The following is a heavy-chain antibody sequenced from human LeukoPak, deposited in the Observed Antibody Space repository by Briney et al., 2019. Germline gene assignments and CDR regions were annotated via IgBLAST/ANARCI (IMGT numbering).Heavy chain of an antibody. CDR2: INPNSGGT. V-gene: IGHV1-2*02. J-gene: IGHJ4*02. D-gene: IGHD1-26*01. CDR1: GYTFTGYY. Sequence: ASVKVSCKASGYTFTGYYMHWVRQAPGQGLEWMGWINPNSGGTNYAQKFQGRVTMTRDTSISTAYMELSRLRSDDTAVYYCARLTGADTSYYFDYWGQGTLVTVSS. CDR3: ARLTGADTSYYFDY.